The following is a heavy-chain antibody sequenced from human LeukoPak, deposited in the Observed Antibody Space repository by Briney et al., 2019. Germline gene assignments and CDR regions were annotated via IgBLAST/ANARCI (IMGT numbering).Heavy chain of an antibody. D-gene: IGHD5-18*01. CDR2: INPNSGGT. J-gene: IGHJ4*02. V-gene: IGHV1-2*02. CDR1: GYTFTGYY. Sequence: GASVKVSCKASGYTFTGYYMHWVRQAPGQGLEWMGWINPNSGGTDYAQKFQGRVTMTRDTSISTAYMDLSRLRSEDTAVYYCARDRGYSYGYDYWGQGTLVTVSS. CDR3: ARDRGYSYGYDY.